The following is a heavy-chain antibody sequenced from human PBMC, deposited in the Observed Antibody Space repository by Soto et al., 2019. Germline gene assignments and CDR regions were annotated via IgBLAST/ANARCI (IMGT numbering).Heavy chain of an antibody. CDR1: GGSFSGYY. J-gene: IGHJ6*02. CDR3: ARHQHYDFWSGLYYCGMDV. Sequence: PSETLSLTCAVYGGSFSGYYWSWIRQPPGKGLEWIGEINHSGSTNYNPSLKSRVTISVDTSKNQFSLKLSSVTAADTAVYYCARHQHYDFWSGLYYCGMDVWGQGTTVTVSS. CDR2: INHSGST. D-gene: IGHD3-3*01. V-gene: IGHV4-34*01.